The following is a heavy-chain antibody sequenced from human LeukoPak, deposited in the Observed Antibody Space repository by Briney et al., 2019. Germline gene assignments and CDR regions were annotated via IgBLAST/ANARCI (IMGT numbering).Heavy chain of an antibody. D-gene: IGHD3-22*01. CDR2: INTNTGNP. J-gene: IGHJ5*02. CDR3: ARENYDSSGYYNNWFDP. Sequence: ASVTVSCKASGYTFTSYAINWVRQAPGQGLEWMGWINTNTGNPTYAQGFTGRFVFSLDTSVSTAYLQICSLKAEDTAVYYCARENYDSSGYYNNWFDPWGQGTLVTVSS. CDR1: GYTFTSYA. V-gene: IGHV7-4-1*01.